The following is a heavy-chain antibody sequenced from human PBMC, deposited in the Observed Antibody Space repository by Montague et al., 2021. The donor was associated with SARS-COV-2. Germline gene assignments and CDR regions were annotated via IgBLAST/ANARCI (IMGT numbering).Heavy chain of an antibody. CDR1: GFPFGDYA. Sequence: SRRLSCAASGFPFGDYAMHWVRQAPGKGLEWVSGISWNRGSIGYADSVKGRFTISRDNAKNSLYLQMNSLRAEDTALYYCAKDIVRIVGGYYYYGMDVWGQGTTVTVSS. V-gene: IGHV3-9*01. D-gene: IGHD1-26*01. CDR3: AKDIVRIVGGYYYYGMDV. J-gene: IGHJ6*02. CDR2: ISWNRGSI.